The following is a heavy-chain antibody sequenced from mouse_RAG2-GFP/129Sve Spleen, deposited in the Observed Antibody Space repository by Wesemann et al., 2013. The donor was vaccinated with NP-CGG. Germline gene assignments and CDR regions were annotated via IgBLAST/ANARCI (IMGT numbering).Heavy chain of an antibody. V-gene: IGHV1S137*01. CDR2: ISTYYGDA. Sequence: QVQLQQSGAELVRPGVSVKISCKGSGYTFTDYAMHWVKQSHAKSLEWIGVISTYYGDASYNQKFKGKATMTVDKSSSTAYMELARLTSEDSAIYYCARATTVVYFDYWGQGTTLTVSS. CDR1: GYTFTDYA. CDR3: ARATTVVYFDY. J-gene: IGHJ2*01. D-gene: IGHD1-1*01.